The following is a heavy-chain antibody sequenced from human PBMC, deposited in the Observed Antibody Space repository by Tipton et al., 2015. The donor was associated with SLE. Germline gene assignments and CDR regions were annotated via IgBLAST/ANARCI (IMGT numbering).Heavy chain of an antibody. Sequence: SLRLSCAASGFRFSAYDMHWVRQAPGKGLEWVSSISYNSGSVNYADSVKGRFTISRDNAKNSLYLQMNSLRVEDTALYYCAKEMGDFWSGYYVGYFFDDWGQGTLVTVSS. V-gene: IGHV3-9*01. CDR2: ISYNSGSV. CDR1: GFRFSAYD. J-gene: IGHJ4*02. D-gene: IGHD3-3*01. CDR3: AKEMGDFWSGYYVGYFFDD.